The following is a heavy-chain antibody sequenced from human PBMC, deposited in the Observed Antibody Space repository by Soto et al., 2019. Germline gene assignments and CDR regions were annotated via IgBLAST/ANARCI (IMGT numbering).Heavy chain of an antibody. CDR2: IDPSDSYT. J-gene: IGHJ5*02. Sequence: GESLKISCKGSGYSFTSYWISWVRQMPGKGLEWMGRIDPSDSYTNYSPSFQGHVTISADKSISTAYLQWSSLKASDTAMYYCARHGLYCSGGSCYGYNWFDPWGQGTLVTVSS. D-gene: IGHD2-15*01. V-gene: IGHV5-10-1*01. CDR1: GYSFTSYW. CDR3: ARHGLYCSGGSCYGYNWFDP.